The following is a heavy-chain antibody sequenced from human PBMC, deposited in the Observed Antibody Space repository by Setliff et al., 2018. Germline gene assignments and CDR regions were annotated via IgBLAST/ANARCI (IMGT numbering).Heavy chain of an antibody. CDR3: AREGRWDYSYPIY. Sequence: SETLSLTCIVSDDSIYSDYYFWGWIRQPPGKGLEWIGTISSSGTSKYNSSLGGRATLSIDVPERQFALRLSSVTDADTAVYFCAREGRWDYSYPIYWGQGIRVTVSS. CDR1: DDSIYSDYYF. J-gene: IGHJ4*02. V-gene: IGHV4-39*01. CDR2: ISSSGTS. D-gene: IGHD4-4*01.